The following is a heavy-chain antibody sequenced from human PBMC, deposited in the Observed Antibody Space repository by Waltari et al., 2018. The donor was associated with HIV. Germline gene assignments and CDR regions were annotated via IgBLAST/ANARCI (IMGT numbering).Heavy chain of an antibody. CDR1: GGSISSYY. CDR3: ARTAYCSVGSCYDP. V-gene: IGHV4-59*01. D-gene: IGHD2-15*01. J-gene: IGHJ5*02. CDR2: IYYSGST. Sequence: QVQLQESGPGLVKPSETLSLTCTVSGGSISSYYWSWIRQPPGKGLEWIGYIYYSGSTNYNPSLKSRVTISVDTSKNQFSLKLSSVTAADTAVYYCARTAYCSVGSCYDPWGQGTLVTVSS.